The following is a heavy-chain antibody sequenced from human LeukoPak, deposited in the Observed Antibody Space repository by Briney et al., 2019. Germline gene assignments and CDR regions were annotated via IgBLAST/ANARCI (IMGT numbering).Heavy chain of an antibody. CDR3: AKGSGSGWYRPIVY. V-gene: IGHV3-23*01. CDR2: FSGGGGST. J-gene: IGHJ4*02. CDR1: GFPFRKAW. Sequence: GGSLRLSCAASGFPFRKAWMSWVRQAPGKGLEWVSVFSGGGGSTYFADSVKGRFTISRDNSKNTLYLQMNSLRAEDTAVYYCAKGSGSGWYRPIVYWGQGTLVTVSS. D-gene: IGHD6-19*01.